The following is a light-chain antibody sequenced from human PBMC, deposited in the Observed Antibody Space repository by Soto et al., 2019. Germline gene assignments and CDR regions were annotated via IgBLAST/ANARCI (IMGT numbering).Light chain of an antibody. J-gene: IGKJ4*01. CDR1: QSVSIC. CDR2: DAS. V-gene: IGKV3-11*01. CDR3: QQRSSWPLT. Sequence: EIVLTQSPATLSLSPGERATLSCRASQSVSICLAWYQQKPGQAPRLLIYDASDRATGIPARFSGSGSGTDFTLTISSLEPEDFAVYYCQQRSSWPLTFGGGTKVEIK.